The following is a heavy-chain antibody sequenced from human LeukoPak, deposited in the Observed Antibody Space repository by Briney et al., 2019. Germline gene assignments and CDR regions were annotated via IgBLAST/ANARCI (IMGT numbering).Heavy chain of an antibody. D-gene: IGHD5-18*01. CDR2: ITYNSGTI. Sequence: GGSLRLSCAASGFIFRSYAMQWVRQAPGKGLEWVSYITYNSGTIFYADSVKGRFTISRDNAKDSLYLQMSSLRDEDTAVYYCARDSGYSYADDYWGQGTLVTVSS. CDR1: GFIFRSYA. V-gene: IGHV3-48*02. J-gene: IGHJ4*02. CDR3: ARDSGYSYADDY.